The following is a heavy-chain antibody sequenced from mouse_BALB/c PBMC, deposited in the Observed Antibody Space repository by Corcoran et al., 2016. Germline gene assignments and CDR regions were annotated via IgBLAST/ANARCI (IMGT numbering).Heavy chain of an antibody. CDR3: ARGDERGRFAY. V-gene: IGHV1-18*01. J-gene: IGHJ3*01. CDR1: GYTFTDYN. CDR2: INPNNGGT. D-gene: IGHD4-1*01. Sequence: EVLLQQSGPELVKPGASVKIPCKASGYTFTDYNMDWVKQSHGKSLEWIGDINPNNGGTIYNQKFKGKATLTVDKSSSTAYMELRSLTSEDTAVYYCARGDERGRFAYWGQGTLVTVSA.